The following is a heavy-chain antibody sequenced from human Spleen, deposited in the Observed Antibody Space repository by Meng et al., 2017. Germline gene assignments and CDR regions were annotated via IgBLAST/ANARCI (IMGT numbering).Heavy chain of an antibody. CDR1: GFTFSSYW. CDR2: IKQDGSEK. D-gene: IGHD4-17*01. J-gene: IGHJ6*02. Sequence: GGSLRLSCAASGFTFSSYWMSWVRQAPGKGLEWVANIKQDGSEKYYVDSVKGRFTISRDNAKNSLYLQMNSLRAEDTAVYYCARDIFQAVTTTTYYYYYGMDVWGQGTTVTVS. V-gene: IGHV3-7*01. CDR3: ARDIFQAVTTTTYYYYYGMDV.